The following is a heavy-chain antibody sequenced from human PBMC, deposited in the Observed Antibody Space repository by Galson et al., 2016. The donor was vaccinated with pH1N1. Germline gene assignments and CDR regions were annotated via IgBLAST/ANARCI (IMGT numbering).Heavy chain of an antibody. CDR1: GGTFSSYAIGSYA. CDR2: IIPMFPTP. V-gene: IGHV1-69*13. D-gene: IGHD3-10*01. J-gene: IGHJ4*02. CDR3: ARAGYYYGERNYGWFPGWFAY. Sequence: SVKVSCKASGGTFSSYAIGSYAISWVRQAPGQGLEWMGGIIPMFPTPTYAQKFQGRVTITADASTSTAYMELGSLRYDDTAVYYCARAGYYYGERNYGWFPGWFAYWGQGTPVTVSS.